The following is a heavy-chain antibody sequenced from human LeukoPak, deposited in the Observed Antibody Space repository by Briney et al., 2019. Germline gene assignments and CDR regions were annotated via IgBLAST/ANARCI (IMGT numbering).Heavy chain of an antibody. J-gene: IGHJ4*02. D-gene: IGHD7-27*01. V-gene: IGHV1-2*02. CDR1: GYSFTDHY. CDR3: ARDHNWGPDY. CDR2: IHSKTGVT. Sequence: ASVKVSCKASGYSFTDHYLRWLRQAPGQGLEWMAWIHSKTGVTNYAERFQGRLSLTRDTSISTLYMELNSLTSDDTAVYYCARDHNWGPDYWGQGTLVSVSS.